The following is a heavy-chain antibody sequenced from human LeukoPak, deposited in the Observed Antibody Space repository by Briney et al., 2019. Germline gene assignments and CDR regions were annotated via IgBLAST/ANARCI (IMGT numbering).Heavy chain of an antibody. Sequence: TPSETLSLTCTVSGYSISSGYYWGWIRQPPGKGLEWIGSIYHSGSTYYNPSLKSRVTISVDTSKNQFSLKLSPVTAADTAVYYCARVGFSGIDAFDIWGQGTMVTVSS. CDR3: ARVGFSGIDAFDI. D-gene: IGHD1-14*01. CDR1: GYSISSGYY. J-gene: IGHJ3*02. V-gene: IGHV4-38-2*02. CDR2: IYHSGST.